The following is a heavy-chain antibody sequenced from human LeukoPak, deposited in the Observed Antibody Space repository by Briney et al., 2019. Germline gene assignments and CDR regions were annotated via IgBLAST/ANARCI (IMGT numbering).Heavy chain of an antibody. J-gene: IGHJ4*02. CDR1: GYSISSNYS. V-gene: IGHV4-38-2*02. Sequence: SETLSLSCTVSGYSISSNYSWGWIRQPPGKGLEWIGSVHHSGRTYYNPSLKSRLTISINTSKKQFSLKVSSVTSADTAVYYCARGEGGATSHYWGQGTLVTVSS. CDR2: VHHSGRT. CDR3: ARGEGGATSHY. D-gene: IGHD1-26*01.